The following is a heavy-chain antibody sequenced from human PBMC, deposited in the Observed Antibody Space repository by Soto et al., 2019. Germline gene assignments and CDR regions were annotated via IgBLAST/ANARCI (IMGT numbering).Heavy chain of an antibody. CDR3: ATRRAGATATLDAFDI. CDR1: GYSFTSYW. V-gene: IGHV5-51*01. CDR2: IYPGDSDT. D-gene: IGHD2-15*01. Sequence: ESLKISCKGSGYSFTSYWTGWVCQVPGQGLEWMGIIYPGDSDTRYSPSFQGQVTISADKSVSTAYLQLSNLKASDTPTYYCATRRAGATATLDAFDIWGQGTMVTVSS. J-gene: IGHJ3*02.